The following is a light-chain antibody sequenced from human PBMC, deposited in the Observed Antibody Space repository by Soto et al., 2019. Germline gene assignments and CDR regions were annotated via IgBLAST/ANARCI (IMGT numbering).Light chain of an antibody. CDR2: AAS. Sequence: DIQMTQSPSSLSASVGDRVTITCXASQSIVTYLNWYLQKPGKAPKLLIYAASNLQSGVPSRFSGSGSGTDFTLTISSLQPEDFATYFCQQSYSTPPWTFGQGTKVDNK. CDR1: QSIVTY. J-gene: IGKJ1*01. CDR3: QQSYSTPPWT. V-gene: IGKV1-39*01.